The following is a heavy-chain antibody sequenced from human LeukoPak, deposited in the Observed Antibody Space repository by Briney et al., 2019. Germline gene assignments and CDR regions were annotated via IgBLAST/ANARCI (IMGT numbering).Heavy chain of an antibody. J-gene: IGHJ3*02. V-gene: IGHV3-7*01. CDR2: IKDDGSEK. CDR1: AFTFSSYW. D-gene: IGHD3-10*01. CDR3: ARKKEYGFDI. Sequence: PGGSLRLSCTGSAFTFSSYWTSWVRQAPGKGPEWVANIKDDGSEKYYLDSVKGRFTISRDNAKNSLYLQMNSLRAEDTAVYSCARKKEYGFDIWGQGTMVTVSS.